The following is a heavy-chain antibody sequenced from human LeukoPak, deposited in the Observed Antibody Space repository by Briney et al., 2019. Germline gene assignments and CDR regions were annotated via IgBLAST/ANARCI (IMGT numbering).Heavy chain of an antibody. J-gene: IGHJ4*02. D-gene: IGHD2-8*01. CDR2: ISGSGGST. Sequence: GGSLRLSCAASGFTVSSNYMSWVRQAPGKGLEWVSAISGSGGSTYYADSVKGRFTISRDNSKNTLYLQMNSLRAEDTAVYYCAKGKGYCTNGVCPSDYWGQGTLVTVSS. CDR3: AKGKGYCTNGVCPSDY. CDR1: GFTVSSNY. V-gene: IGHV3-23*01.